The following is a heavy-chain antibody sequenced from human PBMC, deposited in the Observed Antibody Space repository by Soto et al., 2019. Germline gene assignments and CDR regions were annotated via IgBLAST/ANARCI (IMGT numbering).Heavy chain of an antibody. J-gene: IGHJ6*02. D-gene: IGHD1-1*01. Sequence: QVQLVQSGAEVKKPGSSVKVSCKASGGTFSSYAISWVRQAPGQGLEWMGGIIPIFGTANYAQKFQGRVTITADEYTITAYMELSSLRSADTAVYYCARDGGGTSYYYYGMDVWGQGTTVTVSS. CDR3: ARDGGGTSYYYYGMDV. V-gene: IGHV1-69*12. CDR1: GGTFSSYA. CDR2: IIPIFGTA.